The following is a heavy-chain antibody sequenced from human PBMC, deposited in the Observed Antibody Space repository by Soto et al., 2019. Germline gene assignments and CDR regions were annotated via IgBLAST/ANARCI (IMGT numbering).Heavy chain of an antibody. J-gene: IGHJ4*02. CDR1: GGTFSSYT. V-gene: IGHV1-69*02. CDR3: ARLSGYSSTWFDY. D-gene: IGHD6-13*01. CDR2: IIPILGIA. Sequence: SVKVSCKASGGTFSSYTISWVRQAPGQGLEWMGRIIPILGIANYAQKFQGRVTIIADKSTGTAYMELSSLRSEDTAVYYCARLSGYSSTWFDYWGQGTLVTVSS.